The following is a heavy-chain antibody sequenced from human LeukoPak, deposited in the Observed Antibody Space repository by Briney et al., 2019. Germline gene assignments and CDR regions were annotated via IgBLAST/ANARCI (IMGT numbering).Heavy chain of an antibody. V-gene: IGHV4-59*01. D-gene: IGHD4/OR15-4a*01. J-gene: IGHJ6*02. CDR1: GGSISYYY. CDR2: VYYSGTT. Sequence: PSETLSHTCTVSGGSISYYYWSWIRQSPGKGLEWIGYVYYSGTTNYNPSLKSRVTISVDTSKNQFSLQLRSVTAADTAVYYCAREDPQTRVPEGMDVWGQGTTVTVSS. CDR3: AREDPQTRVPEGMDV.